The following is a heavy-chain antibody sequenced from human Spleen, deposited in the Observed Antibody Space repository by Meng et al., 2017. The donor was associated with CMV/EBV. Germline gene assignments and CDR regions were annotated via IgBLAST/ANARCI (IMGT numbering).Heavy chain of an antibody. CDR3: AREGYCDSNNCYGNAFYI. CDR2: VIPILGVT. V-gene: IGHV1-69*04. J-gene: IGHJ3*02. Sequence: SVKVSCKASGGTFSSYSISWVRQAPGQGLEWMGRVIPILGVTNYGQNLQGRATITADKTTTTAYMEINILRSDDTAVYYCAREGYCDSNNCYGNAFYIWAQGTMVTVSS. D-gene: IGHD2-2*01. CDR1: GGTFSSYS.